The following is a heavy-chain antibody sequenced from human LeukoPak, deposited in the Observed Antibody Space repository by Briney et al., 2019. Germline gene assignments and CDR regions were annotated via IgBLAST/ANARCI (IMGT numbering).Heavy chain of an antibody. D-gene: IGHD3-22*01. V-gene: IGHV3-7*01. CDR3: AKGSNYYDSSGYPRFYGMDV. J-gene: IGHJ6*02. CDR2: IKQDGSEK. CDR1: GFTFSDYW. Sequence: GGSPRLSCGTSGFTFSDYWMTWVRQAPGKGLEWVANIKQDGSEKYYAESVKGRFTISRDNSKNTLYLQMNSLRAEDTAVYYCAKGSNYYDSSGYPRFYGMDVWGQGTTVTVSS.